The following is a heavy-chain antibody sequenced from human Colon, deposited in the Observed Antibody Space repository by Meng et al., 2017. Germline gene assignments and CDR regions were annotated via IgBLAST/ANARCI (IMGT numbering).Heavy chain of an antibody. D-gene: IGHD3-10*02. CDR2: INTDGSNS. CDR1: GFTFSSYW. CDR3: VRGLSGNYVLFDL. J-gene: IGHJ4*02. V-gene: IGHV3-74*01. Sequence: GESLKISCAASGFTFSSYWMHWVRQAPGKGLVWVSRINTDGSNSYYADSVKGRFTISRDNAKNSLYLQIISLRGEDTAICYCVRGLSGNYVLFDLWGQGALVTVSS.